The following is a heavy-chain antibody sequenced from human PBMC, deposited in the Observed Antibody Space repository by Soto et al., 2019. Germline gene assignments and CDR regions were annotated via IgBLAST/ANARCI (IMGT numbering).Heavy chain of an antibody. CDR2: IYYSVIT. D-gene: IGHD6-25*01. J-gene: IGHJ3*01. Sequence: SETLSLTCPVSGGSISSSSYYCGWIRHPPWKGLYLIGSIYYSVITYYNPSLKSRVTISVDTSKNKFSLKLSSVTAADTAVYYCARSGGLHRARHFDPSRQGTMLTV. CDR1: GGSISSSSYY. CDR3: ARSGGLHRARHFDP. V-gene: IGHV4-39*01.